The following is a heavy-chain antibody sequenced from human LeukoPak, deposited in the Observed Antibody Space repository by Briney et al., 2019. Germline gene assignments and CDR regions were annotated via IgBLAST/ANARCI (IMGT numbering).Heavy chain of an antibody. CDR3: ARVVSSWSQLDY. V-gene: IGHV4-59*07. CDR1: GGSMSSYY. D-gene: IGHD6-13*01. CDR2: IYYRGGT. Sequence: SDTLSLTCTLSGGSMSSYYWTWIRQPPGKGLEWIGYIYYRGGTNYNPSLKSRVSISVDTSKNQFSLKLSSVTAADTGVYYCARVVSSWSQLDYWGQGTLVTVSS. J-gene: IGHJ4*02.